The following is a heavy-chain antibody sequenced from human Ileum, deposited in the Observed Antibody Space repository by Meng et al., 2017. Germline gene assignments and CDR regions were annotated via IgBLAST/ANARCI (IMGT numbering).Heavy chain of an antibody. CDR3: ATSNDRDVYYLGY. Sequence: QGRLQESGPRLVKPSGTLSLTCAVSGTWWSWVRHPPGKGLEWIGEIFQSGRTNYNPSLKSRVTISIDKSKSQISLQLSAVTAADTAVYSCATSNDRDVYYLGYWGQGTLVTVSS. CDR1: GTW. D-gene: IGHD3-22*01. CDR2: IFQSGRT. J-gene: IGHJ4*02. V-gene: IGHV4-4*02.